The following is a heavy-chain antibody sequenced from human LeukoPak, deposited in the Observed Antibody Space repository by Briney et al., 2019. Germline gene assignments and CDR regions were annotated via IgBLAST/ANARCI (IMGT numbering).Heavy chain of an antibody. CDR2: IKHDGSEQ. CDR1: GFSFSNYW. J-gene: IGHJ6*02. V-gene: IGHV3-7*05. Sequence: GGSLRLSCAASGFSFSNYWMSWVRQAPGKGLEWVAHIKHDGSEQYYVDSVKDRFTISRDNAKSSLFLQMNNLRVEDTAEYYCASGSAGRYGLDPWGQGTTVTVSS. D-gene: IGHD6-13*01. CDR3: ASGSAGRYGLDP.